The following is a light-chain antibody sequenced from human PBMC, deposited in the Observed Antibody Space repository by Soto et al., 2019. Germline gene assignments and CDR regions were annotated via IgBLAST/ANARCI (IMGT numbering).Light chain of an antibody. CDR2: DAY. CDR1: QSFRGL. J-gene: IGKJ5*01. Sequence: EIVLTQSPATLCLSPGERATLSCRASQSFRGLLAWYQKKPGQAPRLLIYDAYNRATGIPPRFSGSGSGTDFNLTISSLETEDSAVYYCQQRHMWPITFGQGTRLEIK. V-gene: IGKV3-11*01. CDR3: QQRHMWPIT.